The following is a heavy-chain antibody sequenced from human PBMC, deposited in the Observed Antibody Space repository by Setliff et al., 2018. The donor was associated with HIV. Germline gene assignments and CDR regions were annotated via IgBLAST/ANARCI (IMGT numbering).Heavy chain of an antibody. J-gene: IGHJ4*02. CDR1: GGSISSHY. CDR3: ARAIPYYDYVWGSPEDY. D-gene: IGHD3-16*01. Sequence: SETLSLTCTVSGGSISSHYWSWIRQPPGKGLEWIGSIHYSGSTNYNPSLRGRVTISVDTSKNQFSLKLSSVTAADTAVYYCARAIPYYDYVWGSPEDYRGQGTLVTVSS. V-gene: IGHV4-59*11. CDR2: IHYSGST.